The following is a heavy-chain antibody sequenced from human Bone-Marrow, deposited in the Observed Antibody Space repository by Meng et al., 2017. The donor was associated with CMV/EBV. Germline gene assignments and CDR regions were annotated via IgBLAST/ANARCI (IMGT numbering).Heavy chain of an antibody. J-gene: IGHJ4*02. CDR1: GYTFTDYY. Sequence: CKASGYTFTDYYIHWVRQAPGQKLEWMGWINPHSGDTNYAQSFQGRVTMTRDTSISAAYMELTRLRSDDTAMYYCARDMYPYYYFASWGQGTLVTVSS. D-gene: IGHD2-21*01. CDR3: ARDMYPYYYFAS. V-gene: IGHV1-2*02. CDR2: INPHSGDT.